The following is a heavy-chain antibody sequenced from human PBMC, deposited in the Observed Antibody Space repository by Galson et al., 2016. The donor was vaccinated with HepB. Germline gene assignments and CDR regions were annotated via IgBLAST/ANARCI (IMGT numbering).Heavy chain of an antibody. CDR1: KFTFSTYT. CDR2: ISSDSGTI. V-gene: IGHV3-48*01. J-gene: IGHJ5*02. D-gene: IGHD1-26*01. CDR3: ARTAFSYSGSYWWFHP. Sequence: SLRLSCAASKFTFSTYTMNWVRQAPGKGLEWVSYISSDSGTIYYADSVKGRFTISRDNAKNSLYLQMNSLRAEDTAVYYCARTAFSYSGSYWWFHPWGQGTLVTFSS.